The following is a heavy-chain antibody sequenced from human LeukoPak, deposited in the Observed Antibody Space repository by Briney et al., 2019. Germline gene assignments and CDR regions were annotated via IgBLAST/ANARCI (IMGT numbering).Heavy chain of an antibody. D-gene: IGHD3-10*01. CDR3: ARDLGTMVRGSRRGYDGYYYYMDV. V-gene: IGHV4-38-2*02. CDR1: GYSISSGYY. CDR2: IYHSGST. Sequence: SETLSLTCTVSGYSISSGYYWGWIRQPPGKGLEWIGSIYHSGSTYYNPSLKSRVTISVDTSKNQFSLKLSSVTAADTAVYYCARDLGTMVRGSRRGYDGYYYYMDVWGKGTTVTISS. J-gene: IGHJ6*03.